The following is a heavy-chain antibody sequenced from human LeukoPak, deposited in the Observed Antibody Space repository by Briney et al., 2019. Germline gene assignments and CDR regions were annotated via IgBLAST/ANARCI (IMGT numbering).Heavy chain of an antibody. D-gene: IGHD3-22*01. V-gene: IGHV3-7*01. CDR3: ASEDNTGSSAY. J-gene: IGHJ4*02. CDR2: IKQDGSEK. CDR1: GFTSSNFW. Sequence: PGGSLRLSCAASGFTSSNFWMSWVRQAPGKGLEWVANIKQDGSEKYYVDSVKGRFTISRDNAKNSLYLQMSSLRGDDTALYYCASEDNTGSSAYWGQGTLVTVSS.